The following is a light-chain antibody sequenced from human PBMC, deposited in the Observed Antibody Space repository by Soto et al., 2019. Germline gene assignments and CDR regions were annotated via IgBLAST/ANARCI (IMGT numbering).Light chain of an antibody. Sequence: EIVLTQSPGTLSLSPGERATLSCRASQSITSNYLAWYQKKPGQAPRLLIYGASSRATGIPDRFSGSGSGTDFSLTISRLEPEDFSVYYCQQYGSTVWTLGHGTRVEIK. V-gene: IGKV3-20*01. CDR2: GAS. CDR1: QSITSNY. CDR3: QQYGSTVWT. J-gene: IGKJ1*01.